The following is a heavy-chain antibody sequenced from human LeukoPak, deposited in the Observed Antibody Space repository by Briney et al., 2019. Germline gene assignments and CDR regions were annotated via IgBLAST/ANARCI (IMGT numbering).Heavy chain of an antibody. J-gene: IGHJ3*02. V-gene: IGHV4-59*11. CDR1: GGSMRIHY. Sequence: SETLSLTCTVSGGSMRIHYWSWIRQPPGKGLEWIGFIYYSGTTKYSPSLQSRVTMLLDTPKNQFSLKLTSVTAADTALYYCARLLDNDSSGYPDTFDMWGQGTMVTVSS. D-gene: IGHD3-22*01. CDR3: ARLLDNDSSGYPDTFDM. CDR2: IYYSGTT.